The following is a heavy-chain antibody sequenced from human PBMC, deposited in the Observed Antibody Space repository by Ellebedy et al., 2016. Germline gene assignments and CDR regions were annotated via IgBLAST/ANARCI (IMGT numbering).Heavy chain of an antibody. J-gene: IGHJ5*02. CDR1: GFTFSSYG. D-gene: IGHD2-15*01. CDR3: ARGVGSGWFDP. Sequence: GGPLRLSCAAPGFTFSSYGMHWVRQAPGKGLDWVSVIWYDGSNKYYADSVTVLFTISRDNSKNTLYLQMNSLRAEDTAVYYCARGVGSGWFDPWGQGTLVTVSS. V-gene: IGHV3-33*08. CDR2: IWYDGSNK.